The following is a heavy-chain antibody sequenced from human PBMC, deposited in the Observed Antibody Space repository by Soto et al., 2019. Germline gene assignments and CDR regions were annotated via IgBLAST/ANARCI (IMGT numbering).Heavy chain of an antibody. Sequence: PSETMSLTCAVDGESLSGYYWNWIRQHPGKGLEWIGYMYNTGSTVYNPTFKSRVTISVDTSKNQFSLKLNSVTAADTAVYYCARDLWGYCGTDCYPLDVWGQGTTVTVSS. CDR3: ARDLWGYCGTDCYPLDV. V-gene: IGHV4-59*01. CDR2: MYNTGST. D-gene: IGHD2-21*02. CDR1: GESLSGYY. J-gene: IGHJ6*02.